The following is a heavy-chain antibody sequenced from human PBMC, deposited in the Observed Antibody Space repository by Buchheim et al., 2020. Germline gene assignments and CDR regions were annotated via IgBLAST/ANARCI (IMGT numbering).Heavy chain of an antibody. CDR2: SRHKARSYTT. V-gene: IGHV3-72*01. Sequence: EAQLVESGGGLVQPGGSLRLSRAGSGFTFSDHYIDWVRQAPGKGLEWIGRSRHKARSYTTEYAASVKGRFTISRDDSLNSVYMEMHSLETADTAVYYCSRWTLQRDGLDVWGQGTT. D-gene: IGHD3/OR15-3a*01. CDR1: GFTFSDHY. CDR3: SRWTLQRDGLDV. J-gene: IGHJ6*02.